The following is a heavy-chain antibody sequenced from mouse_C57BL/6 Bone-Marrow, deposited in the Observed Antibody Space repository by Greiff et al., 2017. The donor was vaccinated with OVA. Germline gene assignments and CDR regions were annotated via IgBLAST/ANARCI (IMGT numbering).Heavy chain of an antibody. V-gene: IGHV1-85*01. CDR3: ARKREWGYSDY. J-gene: IGHJ2*01. CDR2: IYPRAGST. CDR1: GYTFTSYD. Sequence: VKLMESGPELVKPGASVKLSCKASGYTFTSYDINWVKQRPGQGLEWIGWIYPRAGSTKYNEKFKGKATLTVDTSSSTAYMELHSLTSEDAAVYFCARKREWGYSDYWGQGTTLTVSS.